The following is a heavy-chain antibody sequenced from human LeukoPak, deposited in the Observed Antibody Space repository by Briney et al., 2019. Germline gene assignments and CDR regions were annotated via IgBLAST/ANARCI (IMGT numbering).Heavy chain of an antibody. CDR1: GDSVSNNSAA. V-gene: IGHV6-1*01. CDR3: ARYYYGWDY. Sequence: SQTLSLTFAISGDSVSNNSAAWNWVRQSPSRGLEWLGSTYYRSKWYNEYALSVRSRITINADTSKNQFSLQLNSVTPEDTAVYYCARYYYGWDYWGQGTLVTVSS. J-gene: IGHJ4*02. CDR2: TYYRSKWYN. D-gene: IGHD3-10*01.